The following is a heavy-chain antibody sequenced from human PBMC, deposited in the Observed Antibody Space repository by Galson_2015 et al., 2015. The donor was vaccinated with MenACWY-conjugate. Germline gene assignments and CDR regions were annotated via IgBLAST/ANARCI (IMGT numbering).Heavy chain of an antibody. Sequence: QSGAEVKKPGESLRVSCQASGYSFSNYWITWVRQMPGKGLEYMGRIDPTDSYTNYSPSFQGHVTISVDKSSDTAYLQWSSLRASDSALYYCVRLPPLTWIDDPAGFFDYWGQGTLVTVSS. J-gene: IGHJ4*02. CDR1: GYSFSNYW. V-gene: IGHV5-10-1*01. CDR2: IDPTDSYT. CDR3: VRLPPLTWIDDPAGFFDY. D-gene: IGHD4/OR15-4a*01.